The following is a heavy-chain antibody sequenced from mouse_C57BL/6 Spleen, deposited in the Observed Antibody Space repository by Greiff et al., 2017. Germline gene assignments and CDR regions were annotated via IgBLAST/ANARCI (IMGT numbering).Heavy chain of an antibody. CDR1: GFTFSSYA. CDR2: ISSGGDYI. D-gene: IGHD1-1*01. CDR3: TRDDYYGSSPAWFAY. J-gene: IGHJ3*01. Sequence: VQLKESGEGLVKPGGSLKLSCAASGFTFSSYAMSWVRQTPEKRLEWVAYISSGGDYIYYADTVKGRFTISRDNARNTLYLQMSSLKSEDTAMYYCTRDDYYGSSPAWFAYWGQGTLVTVSA. V-gene: IGHV5-9-1*02.